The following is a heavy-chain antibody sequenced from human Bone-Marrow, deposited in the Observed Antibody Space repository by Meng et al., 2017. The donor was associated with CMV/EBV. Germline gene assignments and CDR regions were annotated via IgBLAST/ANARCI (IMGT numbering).Heavy chain of an antibody. D-gene: IGHD3-22*01. CDR1: GGSINSTSYY. Sequence: SETLSLTCTVSGGSINSTSYYWGWIRQPPGKGLEWIGSIYYSGTTYYNPSLKSRVTISVDTSKNQFSLKLSSVTAADTAVYYCARRSGYYYAFAYWGQGTLVTVST. J-gene: IGHJ4*02. CDR3: ARRSGYYYAFAY. V-gene: IGHV4-39*01. CDR2: IYYSGTT.